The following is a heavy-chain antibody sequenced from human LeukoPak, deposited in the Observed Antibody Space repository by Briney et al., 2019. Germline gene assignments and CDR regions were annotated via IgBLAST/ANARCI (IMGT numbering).Heavy chain of an antibody. CDR2: INPNNGGT. V-gene: IGHV1-2*06. Sequence: GASEKVSCTPSGYTFTGYYIHWVRQAPGQGLEWMGRINPNNGGTNYAQKFQGRVTMTRDTSINTAYMELSGLRSDDTAVYYCARAGYSYGYVLDVWGQGTTVTVSS. CDR3: ARAGYSYGYVLDV. D-gene: IGHD5-18*01. CDR1: GYTFTGYY. J-gene: IGHJ6*02.